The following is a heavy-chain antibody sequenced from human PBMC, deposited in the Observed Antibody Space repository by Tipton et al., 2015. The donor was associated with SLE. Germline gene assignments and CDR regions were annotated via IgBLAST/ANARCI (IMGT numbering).Heavy chain of an antibody. CDR1: GGSTSSSSYY. D-gene: IGHD7-27*01. CDR3: ARDPNGGYGSFDY. CDR2: IYYSGSS. Sequence: TLSLTCTVSGGSTSSSSYYWGWIRQPPGKGLEWIGRIYYSGSSYYNPSLKSRVTISVDTSKNQFSLKLSSVTAADTAVYYCARDPNGGYGSFDYWGLGALVTVSS. J-gene: IGHJ4*02. V-gene: IGHV4-39*07.